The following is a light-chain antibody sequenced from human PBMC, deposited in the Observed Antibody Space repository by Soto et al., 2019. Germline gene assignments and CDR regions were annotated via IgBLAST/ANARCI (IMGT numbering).Light chain of an antibody. V-gene: IGKV3-20*01. Sequence: SQSPGTLTLSPGERATLSCRASQSVSRNYLAWYQQKPGQAPRLLIYGASSRSTGIPDRFSGSGSGTEFTLTISSLRSEDSAIYDCQQYFEWPPMTFGQGTKVDIK. CDR3: QQYFEWPPMT. CDR2: GAS. CDR1: QSVSRNY. J-gene: IGKJ1*01.